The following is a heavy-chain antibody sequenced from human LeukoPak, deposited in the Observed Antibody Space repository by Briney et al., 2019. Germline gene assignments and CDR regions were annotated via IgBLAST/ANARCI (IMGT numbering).Heavy chain of an antibody. J-gene: IGHJ4*02. V-gene: IGHV1-2*02. Sequence: ASVTVSCKASGYTFTGYYMHWVRQAPGQGLDWMGWINPNSGDTNYAQKFQGRVTMTSDTSISTVYMELSRLTSDDTAVYHCAGVADGYYFDYWGQGTLVTVSS. CDR1: GYTFTGYY. CDR2: INPNSGDT. D-gene: IGHD6-25*01. CDR3: AGVADGYYFDY.